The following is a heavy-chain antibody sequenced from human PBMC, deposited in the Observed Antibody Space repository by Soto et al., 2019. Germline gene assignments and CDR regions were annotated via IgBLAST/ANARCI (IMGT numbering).Heavy chain of an antibody. V-gene: IGHV3-74*01. CDR1: GFTFSSYW. Sequence: GGSLRRSCAACGFTFSSYWMHWVRQAPGKGLVWVSRINSDGSSTSYADSVKGRFTISRDNAKNTLYLQMNSLRAEDTAVYYCARSYRIDAFDIWGQGTMVTVSS. CDR2: INSDGSST. CDR3: ARSYRIDAFDI. J-gene: IGHJ3*02. D-gene: IGHD3-10*01.